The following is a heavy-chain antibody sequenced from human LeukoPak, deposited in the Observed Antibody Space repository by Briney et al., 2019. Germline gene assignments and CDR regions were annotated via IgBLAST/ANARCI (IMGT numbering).Heavy chain of an antibody. J-gene: IGHJ4*01. Sequence: ASVKVSCKASGYTFTGYYMHWVRQAPGQGLEWMGWINPNSGGTNYAQKFQGRVTMTRDTSISTAYMELSRLRSDDTAVYYCARTLRAYSYDSYFDDWGQATLVS. D-gene: IGHD5-18*01. V-gene: IGHV1-2*02. CDR2: INPNSGGT. CDR3: ARTLRAYSYDSYFDD. CDR1: GYTFTGYY.